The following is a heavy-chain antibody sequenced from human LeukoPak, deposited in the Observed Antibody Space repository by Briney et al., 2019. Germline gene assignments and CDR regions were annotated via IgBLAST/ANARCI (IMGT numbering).Heavy chain of an antibody. V-gene: IGHV4-4*07. Sequence: SETVSLTCTVSGGSISSFYWSWIRQPAGKGLEWIGRIYSSGSTNYNPSFKSRVTMSVDTSKNQLSLRLSSVTAADTAVYYCAGTTMTTFDYWGQGILVTVSS. CDR1: GGSISSFY. CDR3: AGTTMTTFDY. D-gene: IGHD4-17*01. J-gene: IGHJ4*02. CDR2: IYSSGST.